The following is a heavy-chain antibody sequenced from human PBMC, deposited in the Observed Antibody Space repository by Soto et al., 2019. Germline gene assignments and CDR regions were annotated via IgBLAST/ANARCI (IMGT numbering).Heavy chain of an antibody. J-gene: IGHJ4*02. CDR2: VFHTGRT. Sequence: PSETLSLTCAVSGYSISSGFYWAWIRQPPGKGLESIGSVFHTGRTYDNPSLKSRVTISVDTSKNRFSLKLSSVTAADTAVYFCVREASREGYNSFDHWGQGILVTVSS. CDR3: VREASREGYNSFDH. CDR1: GYSISSGFY. V-gene: IGHV4-38-2*02. D-gene: IGHD5-12*01.